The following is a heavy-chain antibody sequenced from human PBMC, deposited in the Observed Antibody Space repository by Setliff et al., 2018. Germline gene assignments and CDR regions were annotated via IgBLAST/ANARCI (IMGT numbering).Heavy chain of an antibody. D-gene: IGHD6-19*01. CDR3: VRSSAPQVVLAAGFDF. Sequence: ASVKVSCKTSGFGFTTFGFSWVRQAPGQGLEWLGSISPYSGNTNYPQWLQDRVTMTIDTSATTVYMELQSLRSDDTAVYYCVRSSAPQVVLAAGFDFWGQGTPVTVSS. CDR1: GFGFTTFG. CDR2: ISPYSGNT. V-gene: IGHV1-18*01. J-gene: IGHJ4*02.